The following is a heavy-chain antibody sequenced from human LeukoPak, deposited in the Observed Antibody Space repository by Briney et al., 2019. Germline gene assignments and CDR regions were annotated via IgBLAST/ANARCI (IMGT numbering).Heavy chain of an antibody. CDR3: ARVYYDSSGYYYAWFDP. V-gene: IGHV1-69*13. Sequence: WASVTVPCKASGGTFSSYAISWVRQAPGQGLEWMGGIIPIFGTANYAQKFQGRVTITADESTSTAYMELSSLRSEDTAVYYCARVYYDSSGYYYAWFDPWGQGTLVTVSS. CDR1: GGTFSSYA. D-gene: IGHD3-22*01. CDR2: IIPIFGTA. J-gene: IGHJ5*02.